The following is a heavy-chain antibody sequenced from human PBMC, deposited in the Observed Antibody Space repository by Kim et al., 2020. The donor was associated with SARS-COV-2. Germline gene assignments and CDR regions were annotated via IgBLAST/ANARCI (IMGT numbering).Heavy chain of an antibody. J-gene: IGHJ4*02. CDR2: ISYDGSNK. CDR3: ARGRGGYSYGYADY. CDR1: GFTFSSYA. Sequence: GGSLRLSCAASGFTFSSYAMHWVRQAPGKGLEWVAVISYDGSNKYYADSVKGRFTISRDNSKNTLYLQMNSLRAEDTAVYYCARGRGGYSYGYADYWGQG. V-gene: IGHV3-30*04. D-gene: IGHD5-18*01.